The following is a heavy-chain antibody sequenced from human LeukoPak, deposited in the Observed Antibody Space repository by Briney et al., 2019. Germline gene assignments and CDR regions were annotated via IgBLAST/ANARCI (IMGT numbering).Heavy chain of an antibody. Sequence: ASVKVPCKASGYTFTSYGISWVRQAPGQGLEWMGWISAYNGNTNYAQKLQGRVTMTTDTSTSTAYMELRSLRSDDTAVYYCARVIGLESPEVSDYWGQGTLVTVSS. CDR2: ISAYNGNT. V-gene: IGHV1-18*04. J-gene: IGHJ4*02. CDR3: ARVIGLESPEVSDY. CDR1: GYTFTSYG. D-gene: IGHD2/OR15-2a*01.